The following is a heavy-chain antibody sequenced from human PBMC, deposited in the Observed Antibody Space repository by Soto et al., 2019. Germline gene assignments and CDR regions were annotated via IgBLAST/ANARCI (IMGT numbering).Heavy chain of an antibody. D-gene: IGHD3-10*01. CDR3: ARQDSGSESYYLWFDP. CDR2: IDPSDSYT. V-gene: IGHV5-10-1*01. Sequence: GESLKISCKGSGYSFTSYWINWVRQVPGKGLEWMGRIDPSDSYTIYSPSFRGHVILSVDKSTTTAYLQWSSLKSSDTAMYYCARQDSGSESYYLWFDPWGQGAQVTVSS. J-gene: IGHJ5*02. CDR1: GYSFTSYW.